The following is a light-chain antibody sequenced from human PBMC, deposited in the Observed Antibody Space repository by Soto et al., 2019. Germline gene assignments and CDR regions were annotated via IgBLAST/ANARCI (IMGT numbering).Light chain of an antibody. J-gene: IGKJ5*01. CDR1: QSVSSN. Sequence: EIVMTQSPATLSVSPGERATLSCRASQSVSSNLAWYQQKPGQAPRLLIYGASTRATGIPARFSGSGSGTEFTLTHISLQSVDFSVYYCQQYNNWPPRSITFGQGTRLEIK. CDR2: GAS. V-gene: IGKV3-15*01. CDR3: QQYNNWPPRSIT.